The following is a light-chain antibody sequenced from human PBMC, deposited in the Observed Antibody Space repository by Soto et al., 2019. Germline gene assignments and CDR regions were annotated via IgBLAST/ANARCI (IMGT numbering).Light chain of an antibody. J-gene: IGKJ2*03. Sequence: DIQMTQSPSSVSASIGDTVTITCRASQDINVYLNWYQQKPGEVPKLLIYSASTLHSGVPSTFTGSGSETDFTLTIRSLQPEDFATYYCQHGYVAPYSFGQGTKVDI. CDR2: SAS. CDR1: QDINVY. CDR3: QHGYVAPYS. V-gene: IGKV1-39*01.